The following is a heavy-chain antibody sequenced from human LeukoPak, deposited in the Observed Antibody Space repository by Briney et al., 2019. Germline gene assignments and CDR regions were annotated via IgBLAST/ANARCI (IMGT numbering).Heavy chain of an antibody. D-gene: IGHD5-12*01. CDR3: AIHPLTGWLRFDY. Sequence: GESLKISCKGSGYSFTNYWIGWVRRMPGKGLEWLGIIWPGDSDTRYSPSFQGRVTISADKSISSAYLQWSSLRASDTAMYYCAIHPLTGWLRFDYWGQGTLVTVSS. V-gene: IGHV5-51*03. J-gene: IGHJ4*02. CDR1: GYSFTNYW. CDR2: IWPGDSDT.